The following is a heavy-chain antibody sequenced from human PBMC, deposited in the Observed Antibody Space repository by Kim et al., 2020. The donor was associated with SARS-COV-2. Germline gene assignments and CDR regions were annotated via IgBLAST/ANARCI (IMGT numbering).Heavy chain of an antibody. J-gene: IGHJ4*02. V-gene: IGHV3-43*01. Sequence: GGSLRLSCAASGFTFDDYTMHWVRQAPGKGLEWVSLISWDGGSTYYADSVKGRFTISRDNSKNSLYLQMNSLRTEDTAVYYCAKDIAGYTFGGVIAIDYWGQGTLVTVSS. CDR3: AKDIAGYTFGGVIAIDY. CDR2: ISWDGGST. D-gene: IGHD3-16*01. CDR1: GFTFDDYT.